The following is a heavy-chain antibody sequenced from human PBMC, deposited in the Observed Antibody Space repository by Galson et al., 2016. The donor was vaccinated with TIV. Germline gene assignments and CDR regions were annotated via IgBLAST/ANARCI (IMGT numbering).Heavy chain of an antibody. CDR2: INPNSGDT. Sequence: SVKVSCKASGYTFTSYYLHWVRQAPGQTLEWMGWINPNSGDTKFAQKFQGRVTLTRDTSISTAYMDLTRLISDDTAVYYCARVLRTDWAYFQYWGQGTLVTVSS. D-gene: IGHD3-9*01. CDR3: ARVLRTDWAYFQY. CDR1: GYTFTSYY. V-gene: IGHV1-2*02. J-gene: IGHJ1*01.